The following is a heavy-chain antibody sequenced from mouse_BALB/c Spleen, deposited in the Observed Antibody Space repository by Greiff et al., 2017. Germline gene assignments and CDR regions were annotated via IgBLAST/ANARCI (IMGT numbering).Heavy chain of an antibody. V-gene: IGHV5-6-3*01. CDR2: INSNGGST. D-gene: IGHD1-2*01. CDR3: ARALHYYGYVNYYAMDY. CDR1: GFTFSSYG. J-gene: IGHJ4*01. Sequence: VQLKESGGGLVQPGGSLKLSCAASGFTFSSYGMSWVRQTPDKRLELVATINSNGGSTYYPDSVKGRFTISRDNAKNTLYLQMSSLKSEDTAMYYCARALHYYGYVNYYAMDYWGQGTSVTVSS.